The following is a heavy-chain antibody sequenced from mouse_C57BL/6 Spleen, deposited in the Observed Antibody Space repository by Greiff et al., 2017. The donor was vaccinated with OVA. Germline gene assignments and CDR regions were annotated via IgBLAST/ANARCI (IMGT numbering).Heavy chain of an antibody. CDR2: IRHKANGYTT. V-gene: IGHV7-3*01. J-gene: IGHJ2*01. CDR1: GFTFTDYY. D-gene: IGHD1-1*01. CDR3: ARSLYGSSRGYFDY. Sequence: EVQRVESGGGLVQPGGSLSLSCAASGFTFTDYYMSWVRQPPGKALEWLGFIRHKANGYTTEYSASVKGRFTISRDNSQSILYLQMNALRAEDSATYYCARSLYGSSRGYFDYWGQGTTLTVSS.